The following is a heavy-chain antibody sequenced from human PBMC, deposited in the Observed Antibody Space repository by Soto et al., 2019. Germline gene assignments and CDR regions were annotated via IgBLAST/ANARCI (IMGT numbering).Heavy chain of an antibody. J-gene: IGHJ4*02. CDR3: AREGEGRTAYFDY. CDR2: IIESGNYM. Sequence: EVQLAESGGGLVKPGGSLRLYCAASGFTFSTYYMNWVRQAPGKGLEWVSSIIESGNYMYYADSVKGRFTISRDNARNSLYLQMDRLTAEDTAVYYWAREGEGRTAYFDYWGQGALVTVSS. D-gene: IGHD3-16*01. CDR1: GFTFSTYY. V-gene: IGHV3-21*01.